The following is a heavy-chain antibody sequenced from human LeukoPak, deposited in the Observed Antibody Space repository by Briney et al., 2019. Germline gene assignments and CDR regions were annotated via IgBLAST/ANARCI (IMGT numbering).Heavy chain of an antibody. V-gene: IGHV3-7*01. CDR2: IKKDGIEK. Sequence: GVSLRHSCVVSGFTLSSDWMSRVRQAPGKGLEWVANIKKDGIEKYYVESVKGRFTISRDNAKNSLYLQMNSLRAEDTAVYYCARGRYSSRSGGYYFDIWGQGTLVTVSS. CDR3: ARGRYSSRSGGYYFDI. J-gene: IGHJ4*02. CDR1: GFTLSSDW. D-gene: IGHD2-2*01.